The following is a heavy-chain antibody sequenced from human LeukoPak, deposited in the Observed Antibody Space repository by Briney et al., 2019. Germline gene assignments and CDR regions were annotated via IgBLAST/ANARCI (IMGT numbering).Heavy chain of an antibody. V-gene: IGHV4-61*02. Sequence: PSETLSLTCTVSGGSISSGSYYWSWLRQPAGKGLEWIGRIYTSGSTNYNPSLKSRVTISVDTSKNQFSLKLSSVTAADTAVYYCARGTFSGYYLEPTDYWGQGTLVTVSS. CDR3: ARGTFSGYYLEPTDY. J-gene: IGHJ4*02. CDR2: IYTSGST. D-gene: IGHD3-22*01. CDR1: GGSISSGSYY.